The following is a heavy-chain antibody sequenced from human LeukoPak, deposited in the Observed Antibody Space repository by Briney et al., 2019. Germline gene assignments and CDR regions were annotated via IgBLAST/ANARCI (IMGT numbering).Heavy chain of an antibody. J-gene: IGHJ4*02. CDR2: MIPNSGTT. Sequence: ASVKVSCKASGYTFTNYDIDWVRQATGQGLEWMGWMIPNSGTTGYAQKFQGRVTITRNTSMSTAYMELSSLRSEDTAVYYCARGGVHYGSGSYYSYFDYWGQGTLATVSS. V-gene: IGHV1-8*03. CDR3: ARGGVHYGSGSYYSYFDY. CDR1: GYTFTNYD. D-gene: IGHD3-10*01.